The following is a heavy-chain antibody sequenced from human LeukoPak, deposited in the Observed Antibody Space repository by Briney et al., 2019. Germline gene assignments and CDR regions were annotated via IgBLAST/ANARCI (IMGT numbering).Heavy chain of an antibody. J-gene: IGHJ6*03. CDR3: ARDRISSGGLYYYYKDV. Sequence: SETLSLTCTVSGGSISSYYWSWIRQPPGKGLEWIGYIYYSGSTNYNPSLKSRVTISVDTSKNQFSLKLSSVTAADTAVYYCARDRISSGGLYYYYKDVWGKGTTVTVSS. D-gene: IGHD6-6*01. V-gene: IGHV4-59*01. CDR2: IYYSGST. CDR1: GGSISSYY.